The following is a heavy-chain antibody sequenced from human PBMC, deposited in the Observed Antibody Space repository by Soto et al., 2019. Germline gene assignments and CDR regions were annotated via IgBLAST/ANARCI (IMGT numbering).Heavy chain of an antibody. CDR3: AREAGVGAALGEGMDV. J-gene: IGHJ6*02. V-gene: IGHV1-69*13. CDR2: IIPIFGTA. Sequence: ASVKVSCKASGGTFSSYAISWVRQAPGQGLEWMGGIIPIFGTANYAQKFQGRVTITADESTSTAYMELSSLRSEDTAVYYCAREAGVGAALGEGMDVWGQGTTVTVSS. CDR1: GGTFSSYA. D-gene: IGHD1-26*01.